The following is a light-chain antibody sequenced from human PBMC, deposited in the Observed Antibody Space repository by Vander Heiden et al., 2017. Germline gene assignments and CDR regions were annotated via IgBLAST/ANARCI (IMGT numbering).Light chain of an antibody. CDR2: SNN. V-gene: IGLV1-47*02. J-gene: IGLJ1*01. CDR1: SSNIGSNY. CDR3: AAWDDSLSGFV. Sequence: QSVLTQPPSASGTPGQRVTISCSGSSSNIGSNYVYWYQQLPGTAPKLLIFSNNQRPSGVPDRFSGSKSGTSASLATSGLRSEDEADYYCAAWDDSLSGFVFGTGTKLTVL.